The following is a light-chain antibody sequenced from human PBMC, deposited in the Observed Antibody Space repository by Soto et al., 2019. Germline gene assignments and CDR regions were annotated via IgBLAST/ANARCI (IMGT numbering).Light chain of an antibody. Sequence: EVVRTESPATLSVSPGERATLSCRASQSVSSNLAWYQQKPGQAPRLLIYGTSTRATGIPARFSGSGSGTEFTLTISSLQSEDFAVYYCQQYNNWLITFGQGTRLEIK. V-gene: IGKV3-15*01. CDR3: QQYNNWLIT. CDR1: QSVSSN. CDR2: GTS. J-gene: IGKJ5*01.